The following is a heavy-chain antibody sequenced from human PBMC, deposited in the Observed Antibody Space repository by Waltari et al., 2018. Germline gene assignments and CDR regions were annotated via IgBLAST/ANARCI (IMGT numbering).Heavy chain of an antibody. J-gene: IGHJ3*02. CDR1: GYTFTSYY. D-gene: IGHD3-9*01. Sequence: QVQLVQSGAEVKKPGASVTVSCKASGYTFTSYYMHWVRQAPGQGLEWMGIINPSGGSTSYAQKFQGRVTMTRDTSTSTVYMELSSLRSEDTAVYYCARDLRYYDILTGYYDAFDIWGQGTMVTVSS. CDR3: ARDLRYYDILTGYYDAFDI. V-gene: IGHV1-46*01. CDR2: INPSGGST.